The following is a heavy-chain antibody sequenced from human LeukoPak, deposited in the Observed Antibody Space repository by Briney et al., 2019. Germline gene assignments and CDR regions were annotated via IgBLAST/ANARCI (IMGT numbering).Heavy chain of an antibody. D-gene: IGHD4-17*01. CDR3: ARGLHDYGDYVFDY. J-gene: IGHJ4*02. Sequence: SETLSLTCTVSGGSISSYYWSWIRQPAGKGLEWIGRIYTSGSTNYNPSLKSRVTMSVDTSKNQFSLKLSSVTAADTAVYYCARGLHDYGDYVFDYWGQGTLVTVSS. CDR2: IYTSGST. CDR1: GGSISSYY. V-gene: IGHV4-4*07.